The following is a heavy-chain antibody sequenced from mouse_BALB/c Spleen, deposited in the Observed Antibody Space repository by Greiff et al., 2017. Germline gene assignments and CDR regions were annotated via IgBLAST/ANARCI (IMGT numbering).Heavy chain of an antibody. D-gene: IGHD2-14*01. CDR3: ARRYYRYGEYYAMDY. CDR1: GFTFTSYW. Sequence: QVQLQQSGADLVRPGASVKLSCTASGFTFTSYWMHWVHQSPGQGLEWIAMIDPSNSETRLNQKFKDKATLNVDKSSNTAYLQLSSLTSEDTAVYYGARRYYRYGEYYAMDYWGQGTTVTVSS. J-gene: IGHJ4*01. V-gene: IGHV1-74*01. CDR2: IDPSNSET.